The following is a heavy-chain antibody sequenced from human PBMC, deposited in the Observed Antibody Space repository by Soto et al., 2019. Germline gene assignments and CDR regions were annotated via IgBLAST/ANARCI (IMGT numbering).Heavy chain of an antibody. Sequence: ASVKVSCKASGYTFTSYDINWVRQATGQGLEWMGWMNPNSGNTGYAQKFQGRVTMTRNTSISTAYMELSSLRSEDTAVYYCARGGDYCSGGSCYDAFDIWGQGTMVTVPS. CDR1: GYTFTSYD. CDR2: MNPNSGNT. J-gene: IGHJ3*02. D-gene: IGHD2-15*01. CDR3: ARGGDYCSGGSCYDAFDI. V-gene: IGHV1-8*01.